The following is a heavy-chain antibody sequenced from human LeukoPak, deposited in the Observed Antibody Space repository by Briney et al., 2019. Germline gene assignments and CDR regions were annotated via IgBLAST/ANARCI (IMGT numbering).Heavy chain of an antibody. CDR2: VYYNGRT. V-gene: IGHV4-39*07. Sequence: GSLRLSCAASGFTVSSNYMSWVRQAPGKGLEWIGSVYYNGRTYYTPSLESRVTMSVDTSKNHFSLKLTSVTAADTAVYFCARGIYEYQLLSWFDPWGQGILVTVSS. J-gene: IGHJ5*02. D-gene: IGHD2-2*01. CDR1: GFTVSSNY. CDR3: ARGIYEYQLLSWFDP.